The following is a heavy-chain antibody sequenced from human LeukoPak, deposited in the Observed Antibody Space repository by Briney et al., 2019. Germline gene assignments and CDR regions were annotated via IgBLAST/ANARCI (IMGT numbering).Heavy chain of an antibody. CDR3: AKRHGDYFDY. Sequence: PGASLRLSCAASGFPFSSYAMSWVRQPPVKGLECISTISDSSRITDYADSVKGRFTISRDNSKNTLYLQMNTLRAEDTAVYYCAKRHGDYFDYWGQGTLATVSS. CDR1: GFPFSSYA. D-gene: IGHD4-17*01. J-gene: IGHJ4*02. V-gene: IGHV3-23*01. CDR2: ISDSSRIT.